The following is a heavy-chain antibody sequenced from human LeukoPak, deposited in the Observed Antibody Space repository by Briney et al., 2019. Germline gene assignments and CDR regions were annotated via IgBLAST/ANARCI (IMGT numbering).Heavy chain of an antibody. V-gene: IGHV4-34*01. CDR1: GGSFSGYY. Sequence: DPSETLSLTCAVYGGSFSGYYWSWIRQPPGKGLEWIGEINHSGSTNYNPSLKSRVIISVDTSKNQFSLKLSSVTAADTAVYYCARGLPGDPFEAAAGYYFDYWGQGTLVTVSS. D-gene: IGHD6-13*01. CDR2: INHSGST. J-gene: IGHJ4*02. CDR3: ARGLPGDPFEAAAGYYFDY.